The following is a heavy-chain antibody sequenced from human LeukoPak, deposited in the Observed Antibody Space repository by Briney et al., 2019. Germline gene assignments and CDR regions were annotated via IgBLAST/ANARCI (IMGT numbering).Heavy chain of an antibody. CDR2: INTNTGNP. V-gene: IGHV7-4-1*02. Sequence: GASVTVSCKASGYTFTIYAMNWGRQAPGQGLEWMGWINTNTGNPTYAQGFTGRFVFSLDTSVSTAYLQISNLKAEDTAVYYCARGIPVYGSSWSYYFDYWGQGTLVTVSS. CDR1: GYTFTIYA. J-gene: IGHJ4*02. CDR3: ARGIPVYGSSWSYYFDY. D-gene: IGHD6-13*01.